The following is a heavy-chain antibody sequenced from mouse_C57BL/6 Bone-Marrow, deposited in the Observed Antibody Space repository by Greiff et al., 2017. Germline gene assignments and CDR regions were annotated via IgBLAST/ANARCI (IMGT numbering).Heavy chain of an antibody. CDR1: GFNIKDAY. CDR3: AASSCGNYGAMDY. J-gene: IGHJ4*01. D-gene: IGHD2-1*01. CDR2: IDPENGDT. V-gene: IGHV14-4*01. Sequence: VQLQQSGAELVRPGASVKLSCTASGFNIKDAYMHWVKQSPEQGLEWIGWIDPENGDTEYASKFQGKATITADTSSTTAYLQLSSLTSEDTAVDYCAASSCGNYGAMDYWGQGTSVTVSS.